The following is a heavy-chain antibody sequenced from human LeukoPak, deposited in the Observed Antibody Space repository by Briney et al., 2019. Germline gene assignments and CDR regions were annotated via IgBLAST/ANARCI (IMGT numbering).Heavy chain of an antibody. CDR1: GFTFSTYG. J-gene: IGHJ6*03. Sequence: GGSLRLSCAASGFTFSTYGMHWVRQAPGKRLEWVTFIRYDGSTKYYADSVKGRFTISRDNSKNTLFLQMNSLRAEDTAVYYCAKGHPTTNYYFNMDVWGKGTTVTVSS. CDR3: AKGHPTTNYYFNMDV. CDR2: IRYDGSTK. D-gene: IGHD1-26*01. V-gene: IGHV3-30*02.